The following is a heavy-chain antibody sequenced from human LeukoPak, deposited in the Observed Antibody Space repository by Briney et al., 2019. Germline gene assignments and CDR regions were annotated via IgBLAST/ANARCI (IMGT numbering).Heavy chain of an antibody. J-gene: IGHJ4*02. CDR2: ISPSSTTI. Sequence: PSGTLSLTCTVSGGSISSSSYYWGWICQPPGKGLELVSYISPSSTTIYYADSVKGRFTISRDNAKNSLYLQMNSLRDEDTAVYYCARGFGALYPAYWGQGTLVTVSS. D-gene: IGHD3-16*01. CDR1: GGSISSSS. CDR3: ARGFGALYPAY. V-gene: IGHV3-48*02.